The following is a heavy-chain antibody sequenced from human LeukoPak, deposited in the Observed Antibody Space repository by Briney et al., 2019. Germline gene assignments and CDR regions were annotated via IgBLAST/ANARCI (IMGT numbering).Heavy chain of an antibody. V-gene: IGHV3-74*01. J-gene: IGHJ4*02. CDR3: AKDRVWNSLDS. D-gene: IGHD1-7*01. CDR1: GYTFSNFW. Sequence: GGSLRLSCAASGYTFSNFWMNWVRQAPGKGLVWVSRINADGSGTTYADSVKGRFTISRDNAKNTLYLQMNSLKNDDTAVYYCAKDRVWNSLDSWGQGTLVTVSS. CDR2: INADGSGT.